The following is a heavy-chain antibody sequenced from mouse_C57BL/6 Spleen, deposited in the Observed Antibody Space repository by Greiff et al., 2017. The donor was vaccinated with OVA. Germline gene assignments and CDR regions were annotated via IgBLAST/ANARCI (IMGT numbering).Heavy chain of an antibody. D-gene: IGHD2-1*01. CDR2: IDPETGGT. CDR1: GYTFTDYE. J-gene: IGHJ2*01. V-gene: IGHV1-15*01. CDR3: ESNYDY. Sequence: QVQLQQSGAELVRPGASVTLSCKASGYTFTDYEMHWVKQTPVHGLEWIGAIDPETGGTAYNQKFKGKAILTADKSSSTAYMELRSLTAEDSAVYYCESNYDYWGQGTTLTVSS.